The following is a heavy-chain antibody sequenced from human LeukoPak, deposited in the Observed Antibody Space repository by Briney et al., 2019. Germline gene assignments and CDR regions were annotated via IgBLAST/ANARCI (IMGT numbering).Heavy chain of an antibody. CDR2: ISSNGGST. V-gene: IGHV3-64*02. D-gene: IGHD3-22*01. CDR3: ARGPYYYDSSGYYYAEYFQH. CDR1: GFTFSSYG. J-gene: IGHJ1*01. Sequence: GGSLRLSCAASGFTFSSYGMSWVRQAPGKGLEYVSAISSNGGSTYYADSVKGRFTISRDNSKNTLYLQMGSLRAEDMAVYYCARGPYYYDSSGYYYAEYFQHWGQGTLVTVSS.